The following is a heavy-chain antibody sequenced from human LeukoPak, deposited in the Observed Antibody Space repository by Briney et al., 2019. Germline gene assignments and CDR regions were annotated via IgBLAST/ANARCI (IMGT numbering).Heavy chain of an antibody. CDR3: VCTLGYCSRTSCHAPFDP. Sequence: SDTLSLTCTVSGGSISRSSYWGWLRQPPGKGLECIGTIYYSGITHYNPSHKRRVTISIHTSKHEFSPKLRSVTGADSALYYCVCTLGYCSRTSCHAPFDPWGQGTVVTVSS. CDR1: GGSISRSSY. CDR2: IYYSGIT. D-gene: IGHD2-2*01. V-gene: IGHV4-39*01. J-gene: IGHJ5*02.